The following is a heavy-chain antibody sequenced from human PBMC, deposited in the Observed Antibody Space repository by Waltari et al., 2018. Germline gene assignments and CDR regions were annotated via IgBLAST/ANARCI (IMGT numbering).Heavy chain of an antibody. CDR1: GFTFSSYW. V-gene: IGHV3-74*01. Sequence: EVQLVESGGGLVQPGGSLRLSCAASGFTFSSYWMHWVRQAPGKGLVWVERINRDGSSTSYSDSVKGRFTSSRDNAKNTLYLQMNSLRAEDTAVYYCAREVAVAGTGWFDPWGQGTLVTVSS. D-gene: IGHD6-19*01. J-gene: IGHJ5*02. CDR2: INRDGSST. CDR3: AREVAVAGTGWFDP.